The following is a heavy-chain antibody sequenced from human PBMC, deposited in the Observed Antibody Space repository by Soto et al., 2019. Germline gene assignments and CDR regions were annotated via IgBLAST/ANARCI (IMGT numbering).Heavy chain of an antibody. D-gene: IGHD3-22*01. CDR2: ISAYNGNT. V-gene: IGHV1-18*01. J-gene: IGHJ5*02. CDR3: TRGGGGITMIVVVTPSAWFDP. CDR1: GYTFTSYG. Sequence: ASVKVSCKASGYTFTSYGISWVRQAPGQGLEWMGWISAYNGNTNYAQKLQGRVTITRDTSASTAYMELSSLRSEDTAVYYCTRGGGGITMIVVVTPSAWFDPWGQGTLVTVSS.